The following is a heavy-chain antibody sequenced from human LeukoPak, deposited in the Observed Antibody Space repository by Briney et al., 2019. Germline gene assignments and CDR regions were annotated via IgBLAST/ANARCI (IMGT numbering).Heavy chain of an antibody. Sequence: SETLSLTCTVSGGSISSGGYYWSWIRPHPGKGLEWIGYIYYSASTYYNPTLKSRVTISVDSSKNQFSLKLSCVTAADTAVYYCARAAGVYYDSSGYYFDYWGQGTLVTVSS. D-gene: IGHD3-22*01. CDR2: IYYSAST. CDR3: ARAAGVYYDSSGYYFDY. CDR1: GGSISSGGYY. V-gene: IGHV4-31*03. J-gene: IGHJ4*02.